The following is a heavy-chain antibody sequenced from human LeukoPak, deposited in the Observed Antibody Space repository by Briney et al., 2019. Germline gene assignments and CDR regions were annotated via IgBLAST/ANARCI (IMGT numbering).Heavy chain of an antibody. D-gene: IGHD3-9*01. CDR1: GFTFSNYG. V-gene: IGHV3-23*01. Sequence: PGGSLRLSCAVSGFTFSNYGMSWVRQAPGKGLEWVSVISSSGGSTYYADSVKGRFTISRDNSKNTLYLQMNGLRAEDTAVYYCAKDDDNNAKLPLDSWGQGTLVTVSS. J-gene: IGHJ4*02. CDR2: ISSSGGST. CDR3: AKDDDNNAKLPLDS.